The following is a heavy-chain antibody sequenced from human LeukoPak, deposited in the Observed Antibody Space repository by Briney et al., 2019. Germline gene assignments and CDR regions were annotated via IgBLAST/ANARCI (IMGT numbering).Heavy chain of an antibody. D-gene: IGHD2/OR15-2a*01. Sequence: GGSLRLSCAASEFTFSSYWMSWVRQAPGKGLEWVAHIKQDGSQEQYVGSVKGRLTISRDNAKNSLYLQMNGLRADDTAVYYCARGQTTFEFWGQGALVTVSS. CDR1: EFTFSSYW. CDR2: IKQDGSQE. V-gene: IGHV3-7*01. J-gene: IGHJ4*02. CDR3: ARGQTTFEF.